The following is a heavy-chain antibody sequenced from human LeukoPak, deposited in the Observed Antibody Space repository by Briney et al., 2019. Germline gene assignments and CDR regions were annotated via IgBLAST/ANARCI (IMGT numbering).Heavy chain of an antibody. J-gene: IGHJ4*02. Sequence: GESLRLSCAASGFTFSSYAMSWVRQAPGKGLEWVSAISGSGGSTYYADSVKGRFTISRDNSKNTLYLQMNSLRAEDTAAYYCAKKFSRSAAGTVHYWGQGTLVTVSS. CDR1: GFTFSSYA. CDR2: ISGSGGST. CDR3: AKKFSRSAAGTVHY. V-gene: IGHV3-23*01. D-gene: IGHD6-13*01.